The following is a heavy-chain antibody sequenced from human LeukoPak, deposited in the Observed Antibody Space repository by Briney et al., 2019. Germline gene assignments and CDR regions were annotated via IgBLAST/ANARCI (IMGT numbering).Heavy chain of an antibody. D-gene: IGHD4-17*01. CDR3: ARSIHDYGDFYFDL. Sequence: SETLSLTCTVSGGSISSYYWNWIRQPPGKGLEWIGYIHYSGNTNYNPSLKSRVTISVDTSKNQFSLNLSSVTAADTAIYYCARSIHDYGDFYFDLWGQGTLVTVSS. J-gene: IGHJ4*02. CDR2: IHYSGNT. CDR1: GGSISSYY. V-gene: IGHV4-59*01.